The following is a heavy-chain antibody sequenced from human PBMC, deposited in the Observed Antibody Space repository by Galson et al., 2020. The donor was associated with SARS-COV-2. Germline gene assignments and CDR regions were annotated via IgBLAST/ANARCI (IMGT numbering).Heavy chain of an antibody. CDR1: GGSISSSNW. J-gene: IGHJ6*02. D-gene: IGHD5-12*01. Sequence: ASETLSLTCAVSGGSISSSNWWSWVRQPPGKGLEWIGEIYHSGSTNYNPSLKSRVTISVDKSKNKFSLKLSSVTAADTAVYYCARENTGYSDYDYYYYGMDVWGQGTTVTVSS. CDR3: ARENTGYSDYDYYYYGMDV. CDR2: IYHSGST. V-gene: IGHV4-4*02.